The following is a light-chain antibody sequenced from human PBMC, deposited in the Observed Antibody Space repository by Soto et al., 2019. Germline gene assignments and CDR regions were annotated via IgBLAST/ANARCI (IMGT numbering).Light chain of an antibody. Sequence: EIVITQSPATLSVSPGERATLSCWASQSVSSNLAWYQRKPGQAPRLLIYGASTRATGIPVRFSGSGSGTEFTLTISSLQSEDFAVYYCQQYNNWPWTFGQGTKV. V-gene: IGKV3-15*01. CDR2: GAS. J-gene: IGKJ1*01. CDR1: QSVSSN. CDR3: QQYNNWPWT.